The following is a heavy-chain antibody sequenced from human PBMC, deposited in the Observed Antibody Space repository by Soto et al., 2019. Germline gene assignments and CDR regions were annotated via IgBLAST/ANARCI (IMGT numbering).Heavy chain of an antibody. D-gene: IGHD6-19*01. CDR3: ARPSAVRTYYYGMDV. CDR1: GGSISSSSYY. CDR2: IYYSGST. J-gene: IGHJ6*02. Sequence: SETLSLTCTVSGGSISSSSYYWGWIRRPPGKGLEWIGSIYYSGSTYYNPSLKSRVTISVDTSKNQFSLKLSSVTAADTAVYYCARPSAVRTYYYGMDVWGQGTTVTVSS. V-gene: IGHV4-39*01.